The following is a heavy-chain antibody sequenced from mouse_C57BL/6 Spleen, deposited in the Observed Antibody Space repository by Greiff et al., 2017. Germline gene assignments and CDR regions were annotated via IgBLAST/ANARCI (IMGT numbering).Heavy chain of an antibody. CDR2: INPNNGGT. J-gene: IGHJ4*01. CDR3: AKGGSSVFYAMDY. D-gene: IGHD3-2*02. V-gene: IGHV1-26*01. Sequence: VQLQQSGPELVKPGASVKISCKASGYTFTDYYMNWVKQSHGKSLEWIGDINPNNGGTSYNQKFKGKATLTVDKSSSTAYMELRSLTSEDSAVYYCAKGGSSVFYAMDYWGQGTSVTVSS. CDR1: GYTFTDYY.